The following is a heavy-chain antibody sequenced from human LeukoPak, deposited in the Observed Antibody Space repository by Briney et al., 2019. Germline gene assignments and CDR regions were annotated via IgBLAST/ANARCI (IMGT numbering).Heavy chain of an antibody. D-gene: IGHD3-22*01. CDR3: ASPSAPYYYDSSGYLGMDV. J-gene: IGHJ6*02. Sequence: SETLSLTCTVSGGSIGSSSYYWGWIRQPPGKGLEWIGSIYYSGSTYYNPSLKSRVAISVDTSKNQFSLKLSSVTAADTAVYYCASPSAPYYYDSSGYLGMDVWGQGTTVTVSS. CDR1: GGSIGSSSYY. V-gene: IGHV4-39*01. CDR2: IYYSGST.